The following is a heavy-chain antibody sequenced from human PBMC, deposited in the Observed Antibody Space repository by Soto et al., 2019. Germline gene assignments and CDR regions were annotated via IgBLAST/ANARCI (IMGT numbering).Heavy chain of an antibody. CDR3: ARDHLRYFDWLY. J-gene: IGHJ4*02. CDR1: GCSISSSY. Sequence: SATLSFSCTVSGCSISSSYWSWIRQTPRKGLEWIGYTYYSGSSNYNPSLKSRVTISVDTSKHQFSLKLISLTAADTAVYYCARDHLRYFDWLYWGQGTLVTVS. V-gene: IGHV4-59*12. CDR2: TYYSGSS. D-gene: IGHD3-9*01.